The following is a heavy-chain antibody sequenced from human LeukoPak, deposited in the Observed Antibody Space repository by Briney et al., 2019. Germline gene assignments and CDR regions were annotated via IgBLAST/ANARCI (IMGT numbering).Heavy chain of an antibody. CDR1: GYTFTGYY. V-gene: IGHV1-2*06. CDR2: INPNSGGT. D-gene: IGHD5/OR15-5a*01. CDR3: ATASPILDY. Sequence: ASVKVSCKASGYTFTGYYMHWVRQAPGQGLEWMGRINPNSGGTNYAQKFQGRVTMTEDTSTDTAYMELSSLRSEDTAVYYCATASPILDYWGQGTLVTVSS. J-gene: IGHJ4*02.